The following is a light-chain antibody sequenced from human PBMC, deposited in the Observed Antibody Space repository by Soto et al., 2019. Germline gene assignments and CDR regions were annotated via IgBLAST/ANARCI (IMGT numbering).Light chain of an antibody. CDR2: WAS. Sequence: DIVMTQSPDSLAVSLGERATINCKSSQSVLYSSNNKNYSAWYQQKPGQPPKLLIYWASTRESRVPDRFSDSGSGTDFTLTISSLQAEDVAVYYCQQYYSLWTFGQGSKVEIK. CDR1: QSVLYSSNNKNY. CDR3: QQYYSLWT. V-gene: IGKV4-1*01. J-gene: IGKJ1*01.